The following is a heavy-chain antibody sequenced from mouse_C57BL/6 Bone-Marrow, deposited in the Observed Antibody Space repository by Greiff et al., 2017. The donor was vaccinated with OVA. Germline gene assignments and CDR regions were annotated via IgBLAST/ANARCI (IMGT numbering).Heavy chain of an antibody. D-gene: IGHD2-4*01. Sequence: VQLQQSGPELVKPGASVKIPCKASGYTFTDYNMDWVKQSHGKSLEWIGDINPNNGGTIYNQKFKGKATLTVDKSSSTAYMELRSLTSEDTAVYYCARRGGYDYDSYWYFDVWGTGTTVTVSS. V-gene: IGHV1-18*01. CDR1: GYTFTDYN. CDR3: ARRGGYDYDSYWYFDV. J-gene: IGHJ1*03. CDR2: INPNNGGT.